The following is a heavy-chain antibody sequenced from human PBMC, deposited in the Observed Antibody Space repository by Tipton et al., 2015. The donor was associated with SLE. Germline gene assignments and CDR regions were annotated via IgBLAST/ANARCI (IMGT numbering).Heavy chain of an antibody. CDR1: GGSISSHY. J-gene: IGHJ3*02. V-gene: IGHV4-59*11. CDR2: IYYSGST. D-gene: IGHD2-8*02. CDR3: ARHLARFWSALVVYAINAFDI. Sequence: TLSLTCTVSGGSISSHYWSWIRQPPGKGLEWIGYIYYSGSTNYNPSLKSRITISVDTSKNQFSLKLSSVTAADTAVYYCARHLARFWSALVVYAINAFDIWGQGTMVTVSS.